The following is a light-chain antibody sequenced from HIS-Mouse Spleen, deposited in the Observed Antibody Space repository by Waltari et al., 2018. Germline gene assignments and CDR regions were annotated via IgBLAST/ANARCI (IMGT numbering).Light chain of an antibody. CDR2: EVS. CDR1: SSDVGGYNY. J-gene: IGLJ3*02. Sequence: QSALPQPPSASGSPGQSVTIPCTGTSSDVGGYNYVPWYQQHPGKAPKLMIYEVSKRPSGVPDRFSGSKSGNTASLTVSGLQAEDEADYYCSSYAGSNNLVFGGGTKLTVL. V-gene: IGLV2-8*01. CDR3: SSYAGSNNLV.